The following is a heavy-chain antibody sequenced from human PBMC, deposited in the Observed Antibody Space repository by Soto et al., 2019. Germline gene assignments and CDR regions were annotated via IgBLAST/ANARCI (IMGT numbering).Heavy chain of an antibody. D-gene: IGHD3-22*01. J-gene: IGHJ4*02. V-gene: IGHV4-4*07. CDR3: ARGPYSSGCYVVDY. Sequence: SETLSLTCTVSGASISAYAWSWIRQPAGKGLEWIGRLYSSGSTNYNPSFKSRITMSADTSKNQFSLKLSSVTAADTAVYYCARGPYSSGCYVVDYWGQGTLVTVSS. CDR1: GASISAYA. CDR2: LYSSGST.